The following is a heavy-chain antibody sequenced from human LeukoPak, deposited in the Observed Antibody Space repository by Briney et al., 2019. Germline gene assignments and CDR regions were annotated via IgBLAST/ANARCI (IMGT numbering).Heavy chain of an antibody. V-gene: IGHV1-18*01. CDR1: GYTFTSYS. Sequence: PLASVKVSCKASGYTFTSYSISWVRQAPGQGLEWMGWISAYNGNTIYAQKVKGRVTMTTDTSTSTAYMELRSLKSDDTAVYYCARASYCSGGSCYSDYWGQGTLVTVSS. CDR3: ARASYCSGGSCYSDY. CDR2: ISAYNGNT. J-gene: IGHJ4*02. D-gene: IGHD2-15*01.